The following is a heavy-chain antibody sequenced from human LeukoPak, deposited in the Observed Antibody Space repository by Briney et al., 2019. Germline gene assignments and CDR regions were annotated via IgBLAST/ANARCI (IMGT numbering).Heavy chain of an antibody. CDR3: ARGLTFGGVTNDAFDI. CDR1: GYTFTDYY. D-gene: IGHD3-16*01. J-gene: IGHJ3*02. Sequence: ATVKISCKVSGYTFTDYYMHWVQQAPGQGLEWMGIINPTGGSTSYAQKFQGRVTMTRDTSTSTVYMELSSLRSEDTAVYYCARGLTFGGVTNDAFDIWGQGTMATVSS. CDR2: INPTGGST. V-gene: IGHV1-46*01.